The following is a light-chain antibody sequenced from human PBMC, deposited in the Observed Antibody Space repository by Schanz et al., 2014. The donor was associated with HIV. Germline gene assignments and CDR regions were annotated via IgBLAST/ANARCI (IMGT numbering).Light chain of an antibody. V-gene: IGLV2-8*01. CDR1: NSDVGGYNY. CDR2: EVS. CDR3: SSYVDTYSVL. J-gene: IGLJ3*02. Sequence: QSALTQPPSASGSPGQSVTISCSGSNSDVGGYNYVSWYRKHPGKAPKLIIYEVSKRPPGVPDRFSGSKSGNTASLTVSGLQPEDEANYYCSSYVDTYSVLFGGGTKLTVL.